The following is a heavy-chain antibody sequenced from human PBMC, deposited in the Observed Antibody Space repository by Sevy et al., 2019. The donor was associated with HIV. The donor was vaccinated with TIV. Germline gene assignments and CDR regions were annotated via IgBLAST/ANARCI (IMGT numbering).Heavy chain of an antibody. CDR2: ISAYNGNT. V-gene: IGHV1-18*01. CDR1: GYTFTSYG. J-gene: IGHJ4*02. CDR3: ATVANRITMVRGVLLNDY. D-gene: IGHD3-10*01. Sequence: ASVKVSCKASGYTFTSYGISWVRQAPGQGLEWMVWISAYNGNTNYAQKLQGRVTMTTDTSTSTAYMELRSLRSDDTAVYYCATVANRITMVRGVLLNDYWGQGTLVTVSS.